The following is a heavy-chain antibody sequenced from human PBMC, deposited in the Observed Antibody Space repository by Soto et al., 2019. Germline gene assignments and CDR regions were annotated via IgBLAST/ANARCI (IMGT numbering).Heavy chain of an antibody. J-gene: IGHJ4*02. CDR1: GASISSSSYY. Sequence: SETLSLTCTVSGASISSSSYYWGWIRQPPGKGLEWIGSIYYSGSTYYNPSLKSRVTISVDTSKNQFSLKLSSVTAADTALYYCARLKYHSSGPSAYWGQGTLVTVSS. CDR2: IYYSGST. CDR3: ARLKYHSSGPSAY. D-gene: IGHD3-22*01. V-gene: IGHV4-39*01.